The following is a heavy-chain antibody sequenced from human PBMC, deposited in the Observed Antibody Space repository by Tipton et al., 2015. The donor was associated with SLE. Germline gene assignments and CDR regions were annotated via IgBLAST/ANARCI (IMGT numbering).Heavy chain of an antibody. CDR1: GGSISSHY. Sequence: TLSLTCTVSGGSISSHYWSWIRQPPGKGLEWIGYISYSGSTNYNPSLKSRVTISVDPSKNQFSLKLSSVTAADTAVYYCARGLLYYDYVWGSYRYWYFDLWGRGTLVTVSS. J-gene: IGHJ2*01. V-gene: IGHV4-59*11. CDR3: ARGLLYYDYVWGSYRYWYFDL. D-gene: IGHD3-16*02. CDR2: ISYSGST.